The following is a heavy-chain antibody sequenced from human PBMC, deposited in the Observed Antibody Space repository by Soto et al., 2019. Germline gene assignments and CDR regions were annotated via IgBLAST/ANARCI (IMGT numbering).Heavy chain of an antibody. D-gene: IGHD2-2*01. CDR2: ITDSGGDT. J-gene: IGHJ4*02. V-gene: IGHV3-23*01. Sequence: EVQLLVSGGGLQQPGGSLRLSCAASGFTFSSFAMGWVRQSPGKGLEWVSAITDSGGDTYHADSVKGRFTISRDNSKNTLFLQMDSLKVEDTAVYYCVKGSASSRPYYFDCWGQRTLVTVSS. CDR1: GFTFSSFA. CDR3: VKGSASSRPYYFDC.